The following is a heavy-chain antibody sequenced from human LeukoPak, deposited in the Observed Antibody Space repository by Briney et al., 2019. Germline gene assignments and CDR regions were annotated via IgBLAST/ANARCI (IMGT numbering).Heavy chain of an antibody. CDR2: ISSSSSNI. CDR3: ARSYISSPNWFDP. CDR1: GFTFSSYT. J-gene: IGHJ5*02. Sequence: GGSLRLSCAASGFTFSSYTMNWVRQAPGKGLEWVSSISSSSSNIYYADSVRGRFTISRDDAKNSLSLQMNSLRTEDTAVYYCARSYISSPNWFDPWGRGTLVTVSS. V-gene: IGHV3-21*01. D-gene: IGHD6-6*01.